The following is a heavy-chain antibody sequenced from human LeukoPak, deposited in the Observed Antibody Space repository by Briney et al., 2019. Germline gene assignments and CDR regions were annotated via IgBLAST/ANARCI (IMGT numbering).Heavy chain of an antibody. Sequence: ASVKVSCKTSGYIFTSYGITWVRQAPGQGLEWMGWITTYNGNTKYAQKFQGRVTMATDESTSTAYMELSSLRFEDTAVYYCARVITIFGVVIDYYMDVWGKGTTVTVSS. D-gene: IGHD3-3*01. J-gene: IGHJ6*03. CDR1: GYIFTSYG. V-gene: IGHV1-18*01. CDR2: ITTYNGNT. CDR3: ARVITIFGVVIDYYMDV.